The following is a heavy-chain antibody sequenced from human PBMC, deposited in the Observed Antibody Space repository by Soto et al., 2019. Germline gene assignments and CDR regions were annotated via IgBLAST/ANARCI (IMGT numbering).Heavy chain of an antibody. CDR1: GGSISSGGHY. V-gene: IGHV4-31*03. Sequence: SETLSLTCTVSGGSISSGGHYWSWIRQHPGKGLEWIGYIYYSGSTYYNPSLKSRVTISVDTSKNQFSLKLSSVTAADTAVYYCSGRGYDSSGYKVYYFDYWGQGTLVTVSS. J-gene: IGHJ4*02. CDR3: SGRGYDSSGYKVYYFDY. D-gene: IGHD3-22*01. CDR2: IYYSGST.